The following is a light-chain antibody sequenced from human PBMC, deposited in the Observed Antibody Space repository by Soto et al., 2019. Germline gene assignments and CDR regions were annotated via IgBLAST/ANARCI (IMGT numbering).Light chain of an antibody. CDR3: SSYTSRNTVV. Sequence: QSALTQPASVSGSPGQSITMSCTGASSDIDGYDYVSWYQHHPGEAPKLLIYDVTNRPSGVSNRFSASKSGNTASLTISGLKAEDEADYYCSSYTSRNTVVFGGGTKLTVL. J-gene: IGLJ2*01. V-gene: IGLV2-14*01. CDR2: DVT. CDR1: SSDIDGYDY.